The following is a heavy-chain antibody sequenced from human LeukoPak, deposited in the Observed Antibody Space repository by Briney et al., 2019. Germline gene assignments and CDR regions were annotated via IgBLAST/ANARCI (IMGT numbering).Heavy chain of an antibody. D-gene: IGHD3-16*02. CDR1: GFTVSSNY. V-gene: IGHV3-15*01. J-gene: IGHJ6*02. CDR2: IKSKTDGGTT. CDR3: ARANPTYPTFGGVIGTDIYGMDV. Sequence: GGSLRLSCAASGFTVSSNYMSWVRQAPGKGLEWVGRIKSKTDGGTTDYAAPVKGRFTISRDDSKNTLYLQMNSLKTEDTAVYYCARANPTYPTFGGVIGTDIYGMDVWGQGTTVTVSS.